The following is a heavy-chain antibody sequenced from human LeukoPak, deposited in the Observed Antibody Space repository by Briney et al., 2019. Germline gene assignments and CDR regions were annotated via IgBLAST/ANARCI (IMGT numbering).Heavy chain of an antibody. D-gene: IGHD5-18*01. Sequence: SVKVSCKASGYTFTSYGISWVRQAPGQGLEWMGRIIPILGIANYAQKFQGRVTITADKSTSTAYMELSSLRSEDTAVYYCAREQGGYSYGWFDPWGQGTLVTVSS. CDR2: IIPILGIA. CDR1: GYTFTSYG. CDR3: AREQGGYSYGWFDP. V-gene: IGHV1-69*04. J-gene: IGHJ5*02.